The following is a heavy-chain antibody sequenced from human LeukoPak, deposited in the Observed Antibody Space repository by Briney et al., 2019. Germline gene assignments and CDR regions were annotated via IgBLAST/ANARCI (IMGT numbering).Heavy chain of an antibody. CDR1: GYTFTGYY. CDR2: INPNSGGT. V-gene: IGHV1-2*02. Sequence: GSSVKVSCKASGYTFTGYYTHWVRQAPGQGLEWMGWINPNSGGTNYAQKFQGRVTMTRDTSISTAYMELSRLRSDDTAVYYCARERIVVGNWFDPWGQGTLVTVSS. CDR3: ARERIVVGNWFDP. D-gene: IGHD3-22*01. J-gene: IGHJ5*02.